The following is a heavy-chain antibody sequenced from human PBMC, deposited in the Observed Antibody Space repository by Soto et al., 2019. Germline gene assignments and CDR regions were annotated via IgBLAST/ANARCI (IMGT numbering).Heavy chain of an antibody. CDR3: ARLGPTTVPTSYFNGNYNGMDV. J-gene: IGHJ6*02. CDR1: GGSISSGDYY. V-gene: IGHV4-30-4*01. D-gene: IGHD4-17*01. CDR2: IYYSGST. Sequence: QVQLQESGPGLVKPSQTLSLTCTVSGGSISSGDYYWSWIRQPPGKGLEWIGYIYYSGSTYYNPSLRSRLTISVDTSKNQFSLKLSSLTAADTAVYCCARLGPTTVPTSYFNGNYNGMDVWGQGTTVAVSS.